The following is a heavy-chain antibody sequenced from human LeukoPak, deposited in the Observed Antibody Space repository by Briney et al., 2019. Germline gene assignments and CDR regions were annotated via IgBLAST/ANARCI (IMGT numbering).Heavy chain of an antibody. J-gene: IGHJ4*02. CDR3: VRCYPYFDC. D-gene: IGHD2-15*01. Sequence: GGSLRLTCAASGFSFSSYCMHWVRQAPGKGLVWVSRNDRDGTITSYADSVRGRFTISRDNAKNTLYLQMNSLRAEDTAVYYCVRCYPYFDCWGQGTLVTVSS. CDR1: GFSFSSYC. CDR2: NDRDGTIT. V-gene: IGHV3-74*01.